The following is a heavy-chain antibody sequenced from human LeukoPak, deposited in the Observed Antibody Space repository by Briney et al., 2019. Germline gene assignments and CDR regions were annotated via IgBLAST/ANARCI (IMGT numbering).Heavy chain of an antibody. CDR3: ARGQYDSGGYHYGIRAFYFDY. CDR1: GESFSGDF. D-gene: IGHD3-22*01. J-gene: IGHJ4*02. CDR2: INHSGRT. Sequence: SETLSLTCGVFGESFSGDFWTWIRQAPGKGLAWIGEINHSGRTNYNPSLTSRVTISVDTSMNQFSLKMRSVTAADTAVYYCARGQYDSGGYHYGIRAFYFDYWGQGTLVTVSS. V-gene: IGHV4-34*01.